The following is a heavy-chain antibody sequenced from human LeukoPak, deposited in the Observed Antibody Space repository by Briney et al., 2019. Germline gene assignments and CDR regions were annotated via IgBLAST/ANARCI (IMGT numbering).Heavy chain of an antibody. CDR3: ARAAGSIAAAGFSFDP. V-gene: IGHV3-48*03. CDR2: ISSSGSTI. CDR1: GFTFSSYE. J-gene: IGHJ5*02. Sequence: GGSLRLSCAASGFTFSSYEMNWVRQAPGKGLEWVSYISSSGSTIYYADSVKGRFTISRDNAKNSLYLQMNSLRAEDTAVYYCARAAGSIAAAGFSFDPWGQGTLVTVSS. D-gene: IGHD6-13*01.